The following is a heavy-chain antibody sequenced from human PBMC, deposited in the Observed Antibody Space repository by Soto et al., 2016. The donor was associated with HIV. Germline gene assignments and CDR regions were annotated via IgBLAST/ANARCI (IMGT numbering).Heavy chain of an antibody. D-gene: IGHD3-22*01. V-gene: IGHV4-34*01. Sequence: QVQLQQWGAGLLKPSETLSLTCAVYGGSFSDYYWSWIRQPPGKGLEWIGEVNHSGSTNYNPSLKSRVTISVDTSKNQFSLKLSSVTAADTAVYYCARGVSFTTPLNGMDVWAKGPRSPSP. CDR3: ARGVSFTTPLNGMDV. CDR1: GGSFSDYY. J-gene: IGHJ6*02. CDR2: VNHSGST.